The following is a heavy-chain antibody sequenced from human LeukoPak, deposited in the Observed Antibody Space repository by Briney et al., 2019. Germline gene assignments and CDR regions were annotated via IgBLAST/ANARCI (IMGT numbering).Heavy chain of an antibody. CDR1: GFTFSSYG. V-gene: IGHV3-30*18. CDR2: ISYDGSHK. CDR3: AKEITRPNRAVAGLNY. D-gene: IGHD6-19*01. J-gene: IGHJ4*02. Sequence: GGSLRLSCAASGFTFSSYGMHWVRQAPGKGLEWVAIISYDGSHKYYADSVKGRFTISRDNSKNTLYLQMNGLRAEDTAMYYCAKEITRPNRAVAGLNYWGQGTLVTVSS.